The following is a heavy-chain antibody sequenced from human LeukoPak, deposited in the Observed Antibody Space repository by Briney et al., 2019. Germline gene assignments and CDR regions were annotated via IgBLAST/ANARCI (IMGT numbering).Heavy chain of an antibody. Sequence: SETLSLTCSVSGDSSSSYYWTWIRQPPGKGLEWIGYICTGDTTYYNPSLNSRVIISVDTSKNQFSLKLNSVTAADTAVYYCAAARRRSASFDYWGQGSLVTVSS. CDR1: GDSSSSYY. D-gene: IGHD6-25*01. CDR2: ICTGDTT. J-gene: IGHJ4*02. V-gene: IGHV4-4*09. CDR3: AAARRRSASFDY.